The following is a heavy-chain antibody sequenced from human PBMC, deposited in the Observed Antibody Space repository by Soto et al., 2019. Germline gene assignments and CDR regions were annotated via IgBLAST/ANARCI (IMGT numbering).Heavy chain of an antibody. J-gene: IGHJ4*02. Sequence: QVQLVESGGGVVQPGRSLRLSCAASGFTFSSYGMHWVRQAPGKGLKWVAVIWYDGSNKYYADSVKGRFTISRDNSKNTLYLQMNSLRAEDTAVYYCARESGSGSYSYYFDYWGQGTLVTVSS. CDR1: GFTFSSYG. D-gene: IGHD3-10*01. CDR2: IWYDGSNK. CDR3: ARESGSGSYSYYFDY. V-gene: IGHV3-33*01.